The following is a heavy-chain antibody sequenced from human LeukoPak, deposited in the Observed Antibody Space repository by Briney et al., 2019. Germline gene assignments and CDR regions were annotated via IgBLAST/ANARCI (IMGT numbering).Heavy chain of an antibody. V-gene: IGHV3-21*01. CDR1: GFTFSGYS. CDR3: ARVSAGVIGMKDVFDI. J-gene: IGHJ3*02. CDR2: ISSSSSYI. Sequence: GGSLRLSCAASGFTFSGYSMNWVRQAPGKGLEWVSSISSSSSYIYYADSVKGRFTISRDNAKNSLYLQMNSLRAEGTAVYYCARVSAGVIGMKDVFDIWGQGTMVTVSS. D-gene: IGHD3-16*02.